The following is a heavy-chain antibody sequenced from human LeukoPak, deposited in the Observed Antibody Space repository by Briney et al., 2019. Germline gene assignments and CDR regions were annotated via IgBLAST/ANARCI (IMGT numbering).Heavy chain of an antibody. CDR3: ARGRANRKIAAKPFAY. J-gene: IGHJ4*02. V-gene: IGHV4-34*01. CDR1: GVSFSGYY. Sequence: PSETLSLTCAVYGVSFSGYYWSWIRQPPGKGLEWIGEINHSGSTNYNPSLKSPVTISVDTSKNQFSLKLSSVTAADTAVYYCARGRANRKIAAKPFAYWGQGTLVTVSS. D-gene: IGHD6-6*01. CDR2: INHSGST.